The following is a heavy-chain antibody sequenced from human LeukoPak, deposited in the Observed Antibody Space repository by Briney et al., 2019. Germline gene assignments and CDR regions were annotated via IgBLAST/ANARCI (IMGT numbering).Heavy chain of an antibody. J-gene: IGHJ5*02. CDR3: ATSSTVTHTRDP. CDR2: INPHSGDT. D-gene: IGHD4-11*01. CDR1: GYGFSDVY. V-gene: IGHV1-2*02. Sequence: GASVKVSCKASGYGFSDVYFNWVRQAPGQGLEWMGWINPHSGDTKYAQRFHGRVSMDASFDKAYMELSRLTSDDTAVYYCATSSTVTHTRDPWGQGTLVTVSS.